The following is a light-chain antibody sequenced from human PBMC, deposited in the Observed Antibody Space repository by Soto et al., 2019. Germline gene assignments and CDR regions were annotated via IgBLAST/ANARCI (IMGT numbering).Light chain of an antibody. CDR2: DAS. CDR1: QDISNY. J-gene: IGKJ3*01. CDR3: QQSDYSRRT. V-gene: IGKV1-33*01. Sequence: DSPTTQSPYYLSASVGDRVTITCQASQDISNYLNWYQQKPGKAPKLLIYDASNLETGVPSRFSGSGSGTDFTFTISSLQPEDIATYYCQQSDYSRRTFGPRAKVDIK.